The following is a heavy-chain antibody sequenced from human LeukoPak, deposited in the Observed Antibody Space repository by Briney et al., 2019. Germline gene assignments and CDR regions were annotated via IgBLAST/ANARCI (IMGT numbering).Heavy chain of an antibody. CDR3: AKVGSTVGYDSSGYYYYYYYMDV. V-gene: IGHV3-23*01. Sequence: PGGSLRLSCAASGFTFSSYAMSWVRQAPGKGLEWVSAISGSGGSTYYADSVKGRFTISRDNSKNTLYLQMDSLRAEDTAVYYCAKVGSTVGYDSSGYYYYYYYMDVWGKGTTVTVSS. CDR2: ISGSGGST. CDR1: GFTFSSYA. J-gene: IGHJ6*03. D-gene: IGHD3-22*01.